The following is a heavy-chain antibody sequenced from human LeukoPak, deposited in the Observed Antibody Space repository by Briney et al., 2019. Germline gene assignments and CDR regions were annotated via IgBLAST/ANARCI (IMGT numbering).Heavy chain of an antibody. Sequence: GGSLRLSCAASGFTVGNSYMTWVRQAPGKGLEWVSGTSGSGDNTYYADSVKGRFTISRDNSKNTLYVQVNSLGTEDTAAYYCAKGSYYDSSGSFYFDYWGQGTLVTVSS. D-gene: IGHD3-22*01. CDR1: GFTVGNSY. CDR2: TSGSGDNT. J-gene: IGHJ4*02. CDR3: AKGSYYDSSGSFYFDY. V-gene: IGHV3-23*01.